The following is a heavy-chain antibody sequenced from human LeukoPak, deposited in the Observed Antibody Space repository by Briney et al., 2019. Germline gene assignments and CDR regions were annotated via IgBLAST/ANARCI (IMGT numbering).Heavy chain of an antibody. Sequence: PSETLSLTCTVSGGSISSYYWSWIRQPPGEGLEWIGYIYYSGSTNYNPSLKSRITMSVDTSKNQFSLNLSSVTAADTAVCYCARGGSSSSLNHFDYWGQGTLVTVSS. CDR1: GGSISSYY. V-gene: IGHV4-59*01. CDR3: ARGGSSSSLNHFDY. J-gene: IGHJ4*02. CDR2: IYYSGST. D-gene: IGHD6-13*01.